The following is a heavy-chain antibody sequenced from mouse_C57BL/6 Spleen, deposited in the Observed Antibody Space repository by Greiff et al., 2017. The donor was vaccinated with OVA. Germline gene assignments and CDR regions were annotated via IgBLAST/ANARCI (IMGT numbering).Heavy chain of an antibody. CDR2: ISYDGSN. V-gene: IGHV3-6*01. CDR1: GYSITSGYY. CDR3: ARDGYDRWDY. D-gene: IGHD2-2*01. J-gene: IGHJ4*01. Sequence: ESGPGLVKPSQSLSLTCSVTGYSITSGYYWNWIRQFPGNKLEWMGYISYDGSNNYNPSLKNRISITRDTSKNQLFLKLNSVTTEDTATYYCARDGYDRWDYWGQGTSVTVSS.